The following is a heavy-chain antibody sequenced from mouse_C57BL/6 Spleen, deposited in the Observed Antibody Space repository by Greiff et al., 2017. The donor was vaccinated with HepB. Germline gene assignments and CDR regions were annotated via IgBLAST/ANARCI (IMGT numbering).Heavy chain of an antibody. V-gene: IGHV1-62-2*01. D-gene: IGHD2-5*01. J-gene: IGHJ4*01. CDR1: GYTFTEYT. CDR2: FYPGSGSI. CDR3: ASTSYYSNPYAMDY. Sequence: QVHVKQSGAELVKPGASVKLSCKASGYTFTEYTIHWVKQRSGQGLEWIGWFYPGSGSIKYNEKFKDKATLTADKSSSTVYMELSRLTSEDSAVYFCASTSYYSNPYAMDYWGQGTSVTVSS.